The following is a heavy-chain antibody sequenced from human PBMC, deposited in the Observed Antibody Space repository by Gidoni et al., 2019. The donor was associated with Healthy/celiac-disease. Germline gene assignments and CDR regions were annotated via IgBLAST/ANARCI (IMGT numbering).Heavy chain of an antibody. CDR3: ARAYYYDSSGYYYPSRYAFDI. J-gene: IGHJ3*02. CDR2: IDWDDDK. Sequence: QVTLRESGPALVKPTQTLTLTCTFSGFSLSTSGMCVSWIRQPPGKALEWLARIDWDDDKYYSTSLKTRLTISKDTSKNQVVLTMTNMDPVDTATYYCARAYYYDSSGYYYPSRYAFDIWGQGTMVTVSS. V-gene: IGHV2-70*15. CDR1: GFSLSTSGMC. D-gene: IGHD3-22*01.